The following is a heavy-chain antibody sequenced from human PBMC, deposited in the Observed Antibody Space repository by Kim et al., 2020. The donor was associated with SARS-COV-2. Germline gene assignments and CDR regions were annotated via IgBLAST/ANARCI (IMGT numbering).Heavy chain of an antibody. J-gene: IGHJ6*02. CDR1: GYTFITYF. CDR2: INPVDGSA. Sequence: ASVKVSCKASGYTFITYFIHWVRQAPGQGLEWMGVINPVDGSATYAQNFQNRVTLTRVTSTSTVYMDLSSLRSEDTAVYYCARDLASGMDVWGQGTSVIVSS. CDR3: ARDLASGMDV. V-gene: IGHV1-46*01.